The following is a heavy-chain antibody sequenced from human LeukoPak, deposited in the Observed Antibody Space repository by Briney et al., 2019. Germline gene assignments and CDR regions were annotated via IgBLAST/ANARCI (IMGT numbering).Heavy chain of an antibody. CDR2: IYYSGTT. CDR3: ARGGYYFYYGMDV. Sequence: SETQSLTCTVSGGSISSGGYYWSWIRQHPGEGLEWIGYIYYSGTTYYNPSLKSRLTISVDTSKNQFSLKLSSVTAADTAVYYCARGGYYFYYGMDVWGQGTTVTVSS. CDR1: GGSISSGGYY. V-gene: IGHV4-31*03. J-gene: IGHJ6*02.